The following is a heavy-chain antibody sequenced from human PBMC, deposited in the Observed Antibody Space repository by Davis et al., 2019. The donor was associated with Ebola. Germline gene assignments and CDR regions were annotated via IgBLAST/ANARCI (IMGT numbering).Heavy chain of an antibody. Sequence: AASVQVSCKASGGTFSSYAISWVRQAPGQGLEWMGGIIPIFGTANYAQKFQGRVTITADKSTSTAYMELSSLRSEDTAVYYCARDFAALYYYGMDVWGQGTTVTVSS. D-gene: IGHD3-3*01. CDR2: IIPIFGTA. J-gene: IGHJ6*02. CDR1: GGTFSSYA. CDR3: ARDFAALYYYGMDV. V-gene: IGHV1-69*06.